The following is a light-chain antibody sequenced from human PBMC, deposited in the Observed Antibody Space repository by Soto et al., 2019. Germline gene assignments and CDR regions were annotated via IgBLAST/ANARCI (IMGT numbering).Light chain of an antibody. Sequence: QSALTQPRSVSGSPGQAVTISCTGTSSDVGAYNYVSWYQQHPGKAPKFLIYDVSKRPSGVPDRFSGSKSGNTASLTISGLQAEDEADYYCCSYAGSSTLRVFGTGTKVTVL. J-gene: IGLJ1*01. CDR2: DVS. CDR1: SSDVGAYNY. CDR3: CSYAGSSTLRV. V-gene: IGLV2-11*01.